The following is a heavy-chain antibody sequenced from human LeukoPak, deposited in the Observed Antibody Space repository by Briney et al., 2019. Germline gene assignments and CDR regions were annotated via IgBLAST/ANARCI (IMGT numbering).Heavy chain of an antibody. J-gene: IGHJ4*02. CDR1: GGSISSSNW. V-gene: IGHV4-4*02. CDR2: IYHSGST. D-gene: IGHD5-18*01. Sequence: SETLSLTCAVSGGSISSSNWWSWVRQPPGKGLEWIGEIYHSGSTNYNPSLKGRVTISVDKSKNQFSLKLSSVTAADTAVYYCARHGREDTAMALDYWGQGTLVTVSS. CDR3: ARHGREDTAMALDY.